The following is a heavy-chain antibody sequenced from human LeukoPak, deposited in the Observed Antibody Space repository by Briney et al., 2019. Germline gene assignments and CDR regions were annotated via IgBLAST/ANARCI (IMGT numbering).Heavy chain of an antibody. CDR3: ARDGGSRVGDAFDI. V-gene: IGHV3-53*01. J-gene: IGHJ3*02. CDR2: IDSAGNT. Sequence: GGSLRLSCAASGFPVSSNYMSWVRQAPAKGLEWVSIIDSAGNTFYADSVKGRFTISRDNSKNTLYLQMNSLRAEDTAVYYCARDGGSRVGDAFDIWGQGTMVTVSS. D-gene: IGHD3-10*01. CDR1: GFPVSSNY.